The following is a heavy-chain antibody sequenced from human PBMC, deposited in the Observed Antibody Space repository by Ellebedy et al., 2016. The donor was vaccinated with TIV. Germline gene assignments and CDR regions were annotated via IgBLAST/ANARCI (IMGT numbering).Heavy chain of an antibody. CDR1: GGSFSGYY. CDR2: INHSGST. CDR3: ARGRITMVRGVLDY. V-gene: IGHV4-34*01. D-gene: IGHD3-10*01. J-gene: IGHJ4*02. Sequence: SETLSLXCAVYGGSFSGYYWSWIRQPPGKGLEWIGEINHSGSTNYNPSLKSRVTISVDTSKNQFSLKLSSVTAADTAVYYCARGRITMVRGVLDYWGQGTLVTVSS.